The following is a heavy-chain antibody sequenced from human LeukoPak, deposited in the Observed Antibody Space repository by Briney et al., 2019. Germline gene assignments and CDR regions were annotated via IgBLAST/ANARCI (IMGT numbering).Heavy chain of an antibody. CDR3: ARFGGPLFDY. CDR2: IKQDGSEK. V-gene: IGHV3-7*01. D-gene: IGHD3-10*01. J-gene: IGHJ4*02. Sequence: GGSLRLSCAASGFTFRNYWMGWVRQAPGKGLEWVANIKQDGSEKYYVDSVKGRFTISRDNAKNSLYLQMNSLRAEDTAVYYCARFGGPLFDYWGQGTLVTVSS. CDR1: GFTFRNYW.